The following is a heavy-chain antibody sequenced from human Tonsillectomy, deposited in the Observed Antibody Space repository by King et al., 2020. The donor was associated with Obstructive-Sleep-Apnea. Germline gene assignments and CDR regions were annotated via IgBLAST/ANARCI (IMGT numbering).Heavy chain of an antibody. V-gene: IGHV3-21*01. CDR2: ISSSSSYI. J-gene: IGHJ4*02. D-gene: IGHD4-17*01. CDR1: GFTFSSYS. Sequence: VQLVESGGGLVKPGGSLRLSCAASGFTFSSYSMNWVRQAPGKGLEWVSSISSSSSYIYYADSVKGRFTISRDNAKNSLYLQMNSLRAEDTAVYYCARERGPGTVTWIGYWGPGTLVPVS. CDR3: ARERGPGTVTWIGY.